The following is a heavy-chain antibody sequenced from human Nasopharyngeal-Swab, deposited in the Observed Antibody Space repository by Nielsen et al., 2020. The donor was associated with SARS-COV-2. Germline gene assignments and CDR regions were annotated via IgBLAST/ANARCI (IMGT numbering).Heavy chain of an antibody. Sequence: ASVKVSCKASGYTFTSNVLNWVRQAPAKGPEYIGWISTKTGAPTYAQAFAGRFVISLDTPFSTTYLQISSLKADDTAVYYCARENQEYANIWIDYWGQGTQVTVSS. J-gene: IGHJ4*02. V-gene: IGHV7-4-1*02. CDR1: GYTFTSNV. CDR3: ARENQEYANIWIDY. D-gene: IGHD1-1*01. CDR2: ISTKTGAP.